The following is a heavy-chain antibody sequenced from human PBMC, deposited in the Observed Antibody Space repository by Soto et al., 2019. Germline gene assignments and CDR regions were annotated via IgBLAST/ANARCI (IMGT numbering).Heavy chain of an antibody. Sequence: PLETLSLTCTVSGYSIRSSSYLVWIRQPPGKGLEWIGSIYSTGNTYYNPSLNSQVTISVDTSKNQFSLNVISVTAADTAVYYCAGPIVVVPAAKDAFDIWGQGTMVTVSS. CDR3: AGPIVVVPAAKDAFDI. V-gene: IGHV4-38-2*02. CDR1: GYSIRSSSY. J-gene: IGHJ3*02. D-gene: IGHD2-2*01. CDR2: IYSTGNT.